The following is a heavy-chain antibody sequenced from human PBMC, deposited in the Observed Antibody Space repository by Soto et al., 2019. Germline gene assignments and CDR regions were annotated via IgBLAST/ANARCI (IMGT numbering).Heavy chain of an antibody. V-gene: IGHV4-59*08. CDR1: GAPTGGYY. J-gene: IGHJ4*02. Sequence: QVQLQESGPGLLKPSETLSLTCTISGAPTGGYYWSWIRQSPGKGLEWIGYVFSSGSTNYNPSLQSRVAISIDTSKRQFSLKLASVTAADTALYYCARHWWSSGSYLVFDSWGQGTLVTVSS. CDR2: VFSSGST. D-gene: IGHD6-19*01. CDR3: ARHWWSSGSYLVFDS.